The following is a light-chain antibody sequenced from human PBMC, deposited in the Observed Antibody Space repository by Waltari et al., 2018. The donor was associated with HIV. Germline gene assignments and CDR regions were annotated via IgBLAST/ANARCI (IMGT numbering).Light chain of an antibody. CDR3: ATWDDSLNGRWV. CDR2: SNN. V-gene: IGLV1-44*01. J-gene: IGLJ3*02. CDR1: SSNLGSNT. Sequence: QSVLTQPPSASGTPGQRVTISCSGSSSNLGSNTVNWYQQLPGTATNLLIYSNNQRPSGVPDRFSGSKSGTSASLAISGLQSEDEADYYCATWDDSLNGRWVFGGGTKLTVL.